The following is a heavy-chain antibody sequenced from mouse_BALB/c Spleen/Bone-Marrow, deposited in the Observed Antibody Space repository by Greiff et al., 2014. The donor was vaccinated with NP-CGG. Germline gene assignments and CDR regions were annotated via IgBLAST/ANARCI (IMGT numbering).Heavy chain of an antibody. V-gene: IGHV3-1*02. CDR2: IHYSGTT. D-gene: IGHD4-1*01. CDR3: ARFAGTPYTMDY. J-gene: IGHJ4*01. Sequence: EVKLVESGPDLVKPSQSLSLTCTVTGYSITSYYSWHWIRQFPGNKLEWMGYIHYSGTTVYNPSLKSRIPITRDTSNNQFFLQLNSVTTEDTATYYCARFAGTPYTMDYWGQGTSVTVSS. CDR1: GYSITSYYS.